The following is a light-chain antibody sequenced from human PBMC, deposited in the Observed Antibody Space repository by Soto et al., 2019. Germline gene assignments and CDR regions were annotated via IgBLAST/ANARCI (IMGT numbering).Light chain of an antibody. CDR3: AAWDDSLKGLV. CDR2: KNN. CDR1: SSNIGNNA. J-gene: IGLJ2*01. V-gene: IGLV1-36*01. Sequence: QSVLTQPPSVSAAPRQRVTISCSGSSSNIGNNAVNWYQQLPGKAPKLLIYKNNLRPSGVPDRFSGSKSGASASLAISGLQSEDESDYYCAAWDDSLKGLVFGGGTKLTVL.